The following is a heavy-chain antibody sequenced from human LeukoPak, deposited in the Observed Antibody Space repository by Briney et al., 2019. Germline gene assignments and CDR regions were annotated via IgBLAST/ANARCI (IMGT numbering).Heavy chain of an antibody. Sequence: PSETLSLTCTVSGGSISSYYWSWIRQPPGKGLAWIEYFYYSGSTNYNPSLKSRVTISVDTSKNQFSLKLSSVTAADTAVYYCARVIRRYSYGYQGAFDYWGQGTLVTVSS. V-gene: IGHV4-59*01. J-gene: IGHJ4*02. CDR2: FYYSGST. D-gene: IGHD5-18*01. CDR1: GGSISSYY. CDR3: ARVIRRYSYGYQGAFDY.